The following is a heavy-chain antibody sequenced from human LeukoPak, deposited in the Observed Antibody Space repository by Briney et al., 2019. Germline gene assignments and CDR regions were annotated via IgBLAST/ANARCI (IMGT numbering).Heavy chain of an antibody. J-gene: IGHJ3*02. CDR3: ATHTLGARPYAFDT. CDR1: GGTFSSYA. V-gene: IGHV1-69*05. D-gene: IGHD1-26*01. CDR2: IIPIFGTV. Sequence: GGSVTVSCMASGGTFSSYAISWVRQAPGQGLEWMGRIIPIFGTVNYAQKFQGRVTITTDESTSTVYMELSSLRSEDTAVYYCATHTLGARPYAFDTWGQGTMVTVSS.